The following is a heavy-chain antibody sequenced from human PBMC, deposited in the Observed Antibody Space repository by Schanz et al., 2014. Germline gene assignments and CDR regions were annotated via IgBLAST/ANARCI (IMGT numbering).Heavy chain of an antibody. J-gene: IGHJ4*02. V-gene: IGHV3-23*01. CDR1: GFSFSSYA. CDR3: ARIGGSVFDY. CDR2: LSEGGGGT. Sequence: EVQLLESGGGLVEPGGSLRLSCAASGFSFSSYAMGWVRQARGKGLEWVSALSEGGGGTHYADSVRGRFTISSDSSKNTLYLQMSSLRADDTAVYYCARIGGSVFDYWAQGTLVTVSS. D-gene: IGHD3-10*01.